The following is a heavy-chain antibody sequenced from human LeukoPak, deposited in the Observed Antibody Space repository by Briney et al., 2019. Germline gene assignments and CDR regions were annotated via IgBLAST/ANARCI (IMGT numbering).Heavy chain of an antibody. J-gene: IGHJ4*02. CDR2: IKRKTDGETT. V-gene: IGHV3-15*01. CDR3: AAIDFGYDY. D-gene: IGHD4-17*01. CDR1: GFTFSTYW. Sequence: GGSLRLSCAASGFTFSTYWMTWVRQAPGKGLEWVGRIKRKTDGETTDYTAPVKGRFTISRDDSKNTLSLQMNSLETEDTAVYYCAAIDFGYDYWGQGSLVAVSS.